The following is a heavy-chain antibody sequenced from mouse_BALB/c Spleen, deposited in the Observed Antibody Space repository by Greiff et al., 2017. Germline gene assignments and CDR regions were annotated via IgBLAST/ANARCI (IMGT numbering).Heavy chain of an antibody. Sequence: VQLQQSGPELVKPGASVRISCKASGYTFTSYYIHWVKQRPGQGLEWIGWIYPGNVNTKYNEKFKGKATLTADKSSSTAYMQLSSLTSEDSAVYFCARSHYGSSFAYWGQGTLVTVSA. D-gene: IGHD1-1*01. J-gene: IGHJ3*01. V-gene: IGHV1S56*01. CDR1: GYTFTSYY. CDR3: ARSHYGSSFAY. CDR2: IYPGNVNT.